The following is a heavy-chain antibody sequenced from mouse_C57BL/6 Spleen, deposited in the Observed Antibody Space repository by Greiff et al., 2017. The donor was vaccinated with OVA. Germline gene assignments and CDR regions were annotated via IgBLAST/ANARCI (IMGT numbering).Heavy chain of an antibody. CDR1: GYAFSSYW. Sequence: QAQLQQSGAELVKPGASVKISCKASGYAFSSYWMNWVKQRPGKGLEWIGQIYPGDGDTNYNGKFKGKATLTADKSSSTAYMQLSSLTSEDSAVYFCARFSPITTVVARWYFDVWGTGTTVTVSS. D-gene: IGHD1-1*01. J-gene: IGHJ1*03. V-gene: IGHV1-80*01. CDR3: ARFSPITTVVARWYFDV. CDR2: IYPGDGDT.